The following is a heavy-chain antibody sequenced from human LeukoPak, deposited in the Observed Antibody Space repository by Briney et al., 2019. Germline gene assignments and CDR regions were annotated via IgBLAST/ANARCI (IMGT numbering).Heavy chain of an antibody. CDR1: GFTFSSYE. J-gene: IGHJ4*02. CDR3: ARDEQWLVPFDY. CDR2: ISSRGSTI. D-gene: IGHD6-19*01. V-gene: IGHV3-48*03. Sequence: GGSLRLSCAASGFTFSSYEMNWVRQAPGKGLEWVSYISSRGSTIYYADSVKGRFTISRDNAKNSLYLQMNSLRAEDTAVYYCARDEQWLVPFDYWGQGTLVTVSS.